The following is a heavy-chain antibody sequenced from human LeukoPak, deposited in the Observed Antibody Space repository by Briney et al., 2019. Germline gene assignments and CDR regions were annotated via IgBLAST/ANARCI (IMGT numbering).Heavy chain of an antibody. CDR3: ARVSPYGDYARDAFDI. CDR1: GGSISSSSYY. V-gene: IGHV4-39*07. J-gene: IGHJ3*02. Sequence: SETLSLTCTVSGGSISSSSYYWGWIRQPPGKGLEWIGSIYYSGSTYYNPSLKSRVTISVDTSKNQFSLKLSSVTAADTAVYYCARVSPYGDYARDAFDIWGQGTMVTVSS. D-gene: IGHD4-17*01. CDR2: IYYSGST.